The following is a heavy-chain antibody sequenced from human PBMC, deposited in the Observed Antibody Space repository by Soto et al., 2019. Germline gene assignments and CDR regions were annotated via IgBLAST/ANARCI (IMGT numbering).Heavy chain of an antibody. CDR3: VRDQKYFRVNGNWFDS. J-gene: IGHJ5*01. V-gene: IGHV1-18*04. CDR2: VSGNNGAS. CDR1: GYTSADFV. D-gene: IGHD2-2*01. Sequence: GFSVKVSCKASGYTSADFVIGWVRQAPGQGLEWMGWVSGNNGASNPAPKVQGRITMTLDTSTGVSYMALRSLRSDDTAIYYCVRDQKYFRVNGNWFDSWGQGTLVTVSS.